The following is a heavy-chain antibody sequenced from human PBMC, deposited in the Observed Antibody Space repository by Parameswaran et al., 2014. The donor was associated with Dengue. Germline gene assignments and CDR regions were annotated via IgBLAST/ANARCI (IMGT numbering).Heavy chain of an antibody. CDR2: INGDGSST. D-gene: IGHD2-21*01. V-gene: IGHV3-74*01. Sequence: WIRQPPGKGLVWVSRINGDGSSTSYADSVKGRFTISRDNAKNTLSLQMNSLGADDTAVYYCARDLIFNNWFDPWGQGTLVTVSS. CDR3: ARDLIFNNWFDP. J-gene: IGHJ5*02.